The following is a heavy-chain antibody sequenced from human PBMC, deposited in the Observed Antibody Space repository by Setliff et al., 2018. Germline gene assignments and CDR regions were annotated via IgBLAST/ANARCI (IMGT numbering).Heavy chain of an antibody. J-gene: IGHJ4*02. CDR1: GGSISSSSYY. Sequence: SETLSLTCTVSGGSISSSSYYWGWIRQPPGKGLEWIGNINYSGSTYYNPSLKSRVTISLDTSKNQFSLKLTSVTAADTAVYYCARAGVDDILTGYSPPYYFDYWGQGTLVTVSS. CDR3: ARAGVDDILTGYSPPYYFDY. V-gene: IGHV4-39*07. CDR2: INYSGST. D-gene: IGHD3-9*01.